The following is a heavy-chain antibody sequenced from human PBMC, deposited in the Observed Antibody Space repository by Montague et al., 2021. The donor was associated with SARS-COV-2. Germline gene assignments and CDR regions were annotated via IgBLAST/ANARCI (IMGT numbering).Heavy chain of an antibody. CDR1: GGSFSSGDSY. D-gene: IGHD5-12*01. V-gene: IGHV4-39*02. CDR2: LHYAGSA. J-gene: IGHJ4*02. CDR3: ARDVGKGLSGYETEGGFDY. Sequence: SETLSLTCSVSGGSFSSGDSYWGWLRQAPGKGLEWIGDLHYAGSAYYNPSLRSRVTISADTSKNHFSLKLTSVTAADTAVYYCARDVGKGLSGYETEGGFDYWGQGTPVTISS.